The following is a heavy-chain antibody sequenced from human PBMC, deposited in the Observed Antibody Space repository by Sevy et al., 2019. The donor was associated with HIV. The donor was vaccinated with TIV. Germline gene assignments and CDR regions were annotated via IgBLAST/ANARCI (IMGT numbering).Heavy chain of an antibody. D-gene: IGHD5-18*01. J-gene: IGHJ4*02. V-gene: IGHV3-53*01. CDR1: GFTVSSNY. Sequence: GGSLRLSCAASGFTVSSNYMSGVRQAPWKGLEWVSVIYSGGSTYYADSVKGRFTISRDNSKNTLYLQMNSLRAEDTAVYYCAMAADTAMVYFDYWGQGTLVTVSS. CDR2: IYSGGST. CDR3: AMAADTAMVYFDY.